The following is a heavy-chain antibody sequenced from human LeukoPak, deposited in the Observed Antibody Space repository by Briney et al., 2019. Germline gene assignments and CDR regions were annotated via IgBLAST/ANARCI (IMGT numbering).Heavy chain of an antibody. CDR1: GYTFTSYG. Sequence: ASVKVSCKASGYTFTSYGINWVRQATGQGLEWMGWMNPNSGNTGYAQKFQGRVTITRNTSISTAYMELSSLRSEDTAVYYCARVIKDVEDGYNWSPNWFDPWGQGTLVTVSS. CDR2: MNPNSGNT. J-gene: IGHJ5*02. CDR3: ARVIKDVEDGYNWSPNWFDP. V-gene: IGHV1-8*03. D-gene: IGHD5-24*01.